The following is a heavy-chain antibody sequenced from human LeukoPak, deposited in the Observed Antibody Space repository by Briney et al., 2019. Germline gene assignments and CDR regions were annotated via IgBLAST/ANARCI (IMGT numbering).Heavy chain of an antibody. CDR2: INHSGST. V-gene: IGHV4-34*01. CDR1: GGSFSGYY. CDR3: ARRLGYYDFWSGSNLFDP. J-gene: IGHJ5*02. Sequence: PSETLSLTCAVYGGSFSGYYWSWIRQPPGKGLEWIGEINHSGSTNYNPSLKSRVTISVDTSKNQFSLKLSSVTAADTAVYYCARRLGYYDFWSGSNLFDPWGQGTLVTVSS. D-gene: IGHD3-3*01.